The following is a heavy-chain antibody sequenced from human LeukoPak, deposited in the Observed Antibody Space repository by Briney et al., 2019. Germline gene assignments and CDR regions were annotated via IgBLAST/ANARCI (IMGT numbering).Heavy chain of an antibody. Sequence: ASVKVSCKASGYTFTSYYMHWVRQAPGQGLEWMGIINPSGGSTSYAQKFQGRVTMTRDTSTSTVYMELSSLRSEDTAVYYCTRRYNYDSSGYYYVRDAFDIWGQGTMVTVSS. V-gene: IGHV1-46*03. CDR2: INPSGGST. D-gene: IGHD3-22*01. CDR3: TRRYNYDSSGYYYVRDAFDI. CDR1: GYTFTSYY. J-gene: IGHJ3*02.